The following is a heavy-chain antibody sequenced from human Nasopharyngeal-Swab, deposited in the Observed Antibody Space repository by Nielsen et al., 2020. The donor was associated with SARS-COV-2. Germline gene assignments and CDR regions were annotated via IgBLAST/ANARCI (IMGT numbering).Heavy chain of an antibody. Sequence: SVKVSCKASGGTFTSYSITWVRQAPGQGLEWMGEIIPILDIPNYAQKFQGRVMITADKSTNTAYMELSSLRSEDTALYYCARDRQQLGYFDCWGQGALVTASS. CDR2: IIPILDIP. J-gene: IGHJ4*02. V-gene: IGHV1-69*10. CDR1: GGTFTSYS. D-gene: IGHD6-13*01. CDR3: ARDRQQLGYFDC.